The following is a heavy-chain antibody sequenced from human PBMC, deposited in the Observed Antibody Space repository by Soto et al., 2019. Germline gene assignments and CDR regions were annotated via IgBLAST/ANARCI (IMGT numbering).Heavy chain of an antibody. V-gene: IGHV3-30-3*01. CDR3: ARDSPAWWQWLVVKGHYFDY. Sequence: GGSLRLSCAASGFTFSSYAMHWVRQAPGKGLEWVAVISYDGSNKYYADSVKGRFTISRDNSKNTLYLQMNSLRAEDTAVYYCARDSPAWWQWLVVKGHYFDYWGQGTLVTVSS. CDR2: ISYDGSNK. D-gene: IGHD6-19*01. J-gene: IGHJ4*02. CDR1: GFTFSSYA.